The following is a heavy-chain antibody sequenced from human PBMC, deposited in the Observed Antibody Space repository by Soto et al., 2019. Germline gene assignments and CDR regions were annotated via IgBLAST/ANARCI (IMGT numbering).Heavy chain of an antibody. V-gene: IGHV4-39*01. J-gene: IGHJ5*02. CDR1: GGSISSSSYY. CDR2: IYYSGST. CDR3: ATAGGRPSNWFDP. Sequence: SETLSLTCTVSGGSISSSSYYWGWIRQPPGKGLEWIGSIYYSGSTYYNPSLKSRVTISVDTSKNQFSLKLSSVTAADTAVYYCATAGGRPSNWFDPWGQGTLVTVSS.